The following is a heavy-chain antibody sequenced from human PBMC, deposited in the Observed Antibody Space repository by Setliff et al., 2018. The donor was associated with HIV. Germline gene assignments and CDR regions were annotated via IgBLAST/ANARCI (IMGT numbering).Heavy chain of an antibody. CDR1: GGSISSGGYY. Sequence: SETLSLTCTVSGGSISSGGYYWSWIRQHPGKGLEWIGSIYYSGSTYYNPSLKSRVTISVDKSKNQFSLKLSSVTAADTAVYYCARDGGYSYGIGGITYYFDYWGQGTLVTVSS. D-gene: IGHD5-18*01. CDR3: ARDGGYSYGIGGITYYFDY. J-gene: IGHJ4*02. CDR2: IYYSGST. V-gene: IGHV4-39*07.